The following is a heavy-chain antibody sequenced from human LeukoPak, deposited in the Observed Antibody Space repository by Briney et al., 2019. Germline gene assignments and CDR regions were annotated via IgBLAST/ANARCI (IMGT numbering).Heavy chain of an antibody. CDR2: IYYSGST. D-gene: IGHD3-22*01. Sequence: SETLSLTCTVSGGSISSYYWGWIRQPPGKGLEWIGYIYYSGSTNYNPSLKSRVTISVDTSKNQFSLKLSSVTAADTAVYYCARGEYYYDSSGSHAFDIWGQGTMVTVSS. CDR3: ARGEYYYDSSGSHAFDI. J-gene: IGHJ3*02. V-gene: IGHV4-59*01. CDR1: GGSISSYY.